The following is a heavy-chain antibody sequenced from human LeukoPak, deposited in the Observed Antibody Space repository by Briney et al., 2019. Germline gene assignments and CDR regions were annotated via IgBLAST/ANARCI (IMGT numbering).Heavy chain of an antibody. Sequence: GGSLRLSCAASGFTFSSYSMNWVRQAPGKGLEWVSSISSSSSYIYYADSVKGRFTISRDNAKNSLYLQMNSLRAEDTAVYYCARDPAAVAGTWGLDCWGQGTLVTVSS. D-gene: IGHD6-19*01. J-gene: IGHJ4*02. CDR1: GFTFSSYS. V-gene: IGHV3-21*01. CDR2: ISSSSSYI. CDR3: ARDPAAVAGTWGLDC.